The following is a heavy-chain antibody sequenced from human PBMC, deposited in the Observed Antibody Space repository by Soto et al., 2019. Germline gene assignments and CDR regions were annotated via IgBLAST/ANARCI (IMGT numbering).Heavy chain of an antibody. CDR2: ISGSGGST. CDR1: GFTFSSYA. V-gene: IGHV3-23*01. CDR3: AKDLGVTTANHWFDP. D-gene: IGHD4-4*01. Sequence: GGSLRLSCAASGFTFSSYAMSWVRQAPGKGLEWVSAISGSGGSTYYADSVKGRFTISRDNSKNTLYLQMNSLRAEDTAVYYCAKDLGVTTANHWFDPWGQGTLVTVSS. J-gene: IGHJ5*02.